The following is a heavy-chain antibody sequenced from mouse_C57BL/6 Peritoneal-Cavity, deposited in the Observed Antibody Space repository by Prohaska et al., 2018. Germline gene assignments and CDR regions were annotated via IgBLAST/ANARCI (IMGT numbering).Heavy chain of an antibody. Sequence: EVQLVESGGGLVKPGGSPKLSCAASGFTFSDYGMHWVRQAPDKGREWVXXXISVSSTIYYVDTGKGGFTICRDNAKNTLLLQMTSLMFEDTAMYYGARQGMVTSWFAYWGE. D-gene: IGHD2-2*01. CDR3: ARQGMVTSWFAY. CDR1: GFTFSDYG. J-gene: IGHJ3*01. V-gene: IGHV5-17*01. CDR2: XISVSSTI.